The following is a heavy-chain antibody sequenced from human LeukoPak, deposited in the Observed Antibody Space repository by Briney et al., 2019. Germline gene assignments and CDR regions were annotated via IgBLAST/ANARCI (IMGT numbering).Heavy chain of an antibody. J-gene: IGHJ3*02. V-gene: IGHV1-18*01. CDR3: ARDRPLAVVDSYYYDSSGYYYPPDDAFDI. CDR1: GYTFTSYG. Sequence: ASVKVSCKASGYTFTSYGISWVRQAPGQGLEWMGWISAYNGNTNYAQKLQGRVTMTTDTSTSTAYMELRSLRSDDTAVYYCARDRPLAVVDSYYYDSSGYYYPPDDAFDIWGQGTMVTVSS. D-gene: IGHD3-22*01. CDR2: ISAYNGNT.